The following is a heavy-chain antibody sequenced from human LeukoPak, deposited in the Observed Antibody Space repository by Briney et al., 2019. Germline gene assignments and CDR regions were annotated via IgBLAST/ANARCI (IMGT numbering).Heavy chain of an antibody. V-gene: IGHV4-59*01. CDR1: GGSISSFY. CDR3: ANSGPWQLVLRK. Sequence: PSETLSLTCTVSGGSISSFYWSWIRQSPGKGLEWIGYIYHSGSTNYNPSLKSRVTISIDTSKNQFSLKLSSVTAADTAVYYCANSGPWQLVLRKWGQGTLVTVSS. D-gene: IGHD6-13*01. J-gene: IGHJ4*02. CDR2: IYHSGST.